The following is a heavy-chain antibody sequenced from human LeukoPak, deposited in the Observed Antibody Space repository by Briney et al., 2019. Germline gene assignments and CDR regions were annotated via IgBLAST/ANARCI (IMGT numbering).Heavy chain of an antibody. V-gene: IGHV4-39*02. Sequence: SETLSLTCTVSGDSISSSSSYWGWIRQPPGEGLEWIGSIYYSGSTYYNTSLKSRVTISVDTSKNQFSLRLNSVTAADTAVYYCARDESESWFDPWGQGTLVTVSS. CDR2: IYYSGST. CDR1: GDSISSSSSY. CDR3: ARDESESWFDP. J-gene: IGHJ5*02.